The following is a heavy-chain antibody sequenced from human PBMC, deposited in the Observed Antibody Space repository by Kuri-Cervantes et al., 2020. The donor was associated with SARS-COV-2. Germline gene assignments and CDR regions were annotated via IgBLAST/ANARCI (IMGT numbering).Heavy chain of an antibody. V-gene: IGHV3-23*01. J-gene: IGHJ3*02. D-gene: IGHD3-16*02. CDR2: ISGSGGST. CDR3: AKVANYDYVWGSYRNDAFDI. Sequence: GESLKISCAASGFTFSNAWMSWVRQAPGKGLEWVSAISGSGGSTYYADSVKGRFTISRDNSKNTLYLQMNSLRAEDTAVYYCAKVANYDYVWGSYRNDAFDIWGQGTMVTVSS. CDR1: GFTFSNAW.